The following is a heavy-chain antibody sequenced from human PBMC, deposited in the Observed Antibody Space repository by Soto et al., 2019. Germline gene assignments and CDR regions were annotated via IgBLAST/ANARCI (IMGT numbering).Heavy chain of an antibody. CDR2: IIPIFGTA. V-gene: IGHV1-69*13. Sequence: GASVKVSCKASGGTFSSYAISWVRQAPGQGLEWMGGIIPIFGTANYAQKFQGRVTITADESTSTAYMELSSLRSEDTAVYYCARGYCSGGSCYGRDYYYYYYGMDVWGQGTTVTVSS. CDR3: ARGYCSGGSCYGRDYYYYYYGMDV. J-gene: IGHJ6*02. D-gene: IGHD2-15*01. CDR1: GGTFSSYA.